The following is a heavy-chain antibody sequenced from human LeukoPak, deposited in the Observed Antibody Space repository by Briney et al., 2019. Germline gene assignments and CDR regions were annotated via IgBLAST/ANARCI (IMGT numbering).Heavy chain of an antibody. J-gene: IGHJ1*01. V-gene: IGHV4-30-4*01. Sequence: SETLSLTCTVTGVSISTSGYYWSWIRQTPGRGLELIGFIPFRGGTYYNPSLTNRISISLDTSNNRFSLKLSSVTAADTAVYYCARGGPYGDPYTFWGQGAVIAVS. D-gene: IGHD4-17*01. CDR2: IPFRGGT. CDR3: ARGGPYGDPYTF. CDR1: GVSISTSGYY.